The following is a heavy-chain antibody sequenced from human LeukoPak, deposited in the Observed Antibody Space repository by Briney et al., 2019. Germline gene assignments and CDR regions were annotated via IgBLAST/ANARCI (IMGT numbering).Heavy chain of an antibody. CDR3: ARTITVTTSGYYYGMDA. V-gene: IGHV1-18*01. D-gene: IGHD4-17*01. Sequence: ASVTVSCKASGYTLISYGISWVRPAPGQGREWMGWISAYNGNSNYAQKLQGRVTMTTDTSTSTAYMELRSPRSDDTAVYYCARTITVTTSGYYYGMDAWGQGTTVTVS. J-gene: IGHJ6*02. CDR2: ISAYNGNS. CDR1: GYTLISYG.